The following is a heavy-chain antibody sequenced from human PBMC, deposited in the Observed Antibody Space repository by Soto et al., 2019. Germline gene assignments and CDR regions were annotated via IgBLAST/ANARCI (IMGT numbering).Heavy chain of an antibody. CDR2: ISYDGSNK. CDR3: AKDGQFDWLSVF. D-gene: IGHD3-9*01. J-gene: IGHJ4*02. CDR1: GFSFGSYA. Sequence: GGSLRLSCAASGFSFGSYAMHWVRQAPGKGLEWVAVISYDGSNKYYADSVKGRFTISRDNSKNTLYLQMNSLRVEDTAVYYYAKDGQFDWLSVFWGQGTLVTVSS. V-gene: IGHV3-30-3*01.